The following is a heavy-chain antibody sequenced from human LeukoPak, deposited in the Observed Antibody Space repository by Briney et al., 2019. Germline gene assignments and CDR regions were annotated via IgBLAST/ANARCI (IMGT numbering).Heavy chain of an antibody. Sequence: SETLSLTCTVSGGSISSSSYYWGWIRQPPGKGLEWIGSIYYSGSTYYNPSLKSRVTISVDTSKNQFSLKLSSVTAADTAVYYCARAIRWSYFDYWGQGTLVTVSS. CDR2: IYYSGST. J-gene: IGHJ4*02. D-gene: IGHD3-10*01. V-gene: IGHV4-39*07. CDR3: ARAIRWSYFDY. CDR1: GGSISSSSYY.